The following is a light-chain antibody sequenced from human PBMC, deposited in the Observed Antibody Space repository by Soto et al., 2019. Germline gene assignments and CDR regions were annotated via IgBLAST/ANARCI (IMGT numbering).Light chain of an antibody. J-gene: IGLJ1*01. CDR2: EVR. CDR3: SSYTSSSML. V-gene: IGLV2-14*01. CDR1: SSDVGSYNY. Sequence: QSALTQPASVSGSPGQSITISCTGTSSDVGSYNYVSWYQQHPGKAPKLMIYEVRDRPSGISSRFSGSKSGNTASLTISGLQTEDEADYSCSSYTSSSMLFRNGTKGTLL.